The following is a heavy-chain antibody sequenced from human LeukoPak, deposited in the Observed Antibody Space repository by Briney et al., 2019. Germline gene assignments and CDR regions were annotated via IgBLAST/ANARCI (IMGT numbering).Heavy chain of an antibody. Sequence: PSQTLSLTCTVSGGSISSGVYYWSWIRQPAGKGLEWIGRIYTSGSTNYNPSLKSRVTISVDTSKNQFSLKLSSVTAADTAVYYCARGRRIAGIRYFDWLTPFDYWGQGTLVTVSS. CDR3: ARGRRIAGIRYFDWLTPFDY. V-gene: IGHV4-61*02. CDR1: GGSISSGVYY. D-gene: IGHD3-9*01. CDR2: IYTSGST. J-gene: IGHJ4*02.